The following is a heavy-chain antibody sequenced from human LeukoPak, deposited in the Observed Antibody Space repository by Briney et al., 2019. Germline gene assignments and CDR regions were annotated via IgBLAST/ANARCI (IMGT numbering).Heavy chain of an antibody. J-gene: IGHJ4*02. V-gene: IGHV3-23*01. CDR1: GFSFSTYA. CDR3: AKQTRTTTAPDY. CDR2: ISGSGDNT. Sequence: GGSRRLSCAASGFSFSTYAMSWVRQAPGKGQEWVSTISGSGDNTYYEDSLKGRFTISRDSSKNTLYLQMNSLRAEDTAVYYCAKQTRTTTAPDYWGQGTLVTVSS. D-gene: IGHD1-1*01.